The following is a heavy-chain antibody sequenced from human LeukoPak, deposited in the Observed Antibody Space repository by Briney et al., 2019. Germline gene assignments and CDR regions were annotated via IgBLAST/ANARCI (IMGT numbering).Heavy chain of an antibody. CDR2: INPNSGGT. Sequence: ASVKVSCKASGYTFTGYYMHGVRQAPGQGLEWMGWINPNSGGTNYAQKFQGRVTMTRDTSISTAYMELSRLRSDNTAVYYCASEYGSGSYHYYWGQGTLVTVSS. V-gene: IGHV1-2*02. CDR3: ASEYGSGSYHYY. D-gene: IGHD3-10*01. CDR1: GYTFTGYY. J-gene: IGHJ4*02.